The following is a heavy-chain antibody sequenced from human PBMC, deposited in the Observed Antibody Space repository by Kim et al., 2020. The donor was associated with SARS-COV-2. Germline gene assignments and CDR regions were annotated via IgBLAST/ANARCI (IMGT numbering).Heavy chain of an antibody. D-gene: IGHD3-16*02. CDR3: AKYGARYDYVWGSYRNGDYFDY. J-gene: IGHJ4*02. V-gene: IGHV3-30*18. CDR1: GFTFSSYG. CDR2: ISYDGSNK. Sequence: GGSLRLSCAASGFTFSSYGMHWVRQAPGKGLEWVAVISYDGSNKYYADSVKGRFTISRDNSKNTLYLQMNSLRAEDTAVYYCAKYGARYDYVWGSYRNGDYFDYWGQGTLVTVSS.